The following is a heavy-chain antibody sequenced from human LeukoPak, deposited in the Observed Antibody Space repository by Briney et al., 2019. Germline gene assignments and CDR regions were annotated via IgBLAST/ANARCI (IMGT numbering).Heavy chain of an antibody. V-gene: IGHV1-2*02. CDR2: INPNSGGT. J-gene: IGHJ4*02. CDR3: ARRGYYDSSGYTTYDY. CDR1: GYTFTGYY. D-gene: IGHD3-22*01. Sequence: ASVKVSCKASGYTFTGYYMHWVRQAPGQGLEWMGWINPNSGGTNYAQKFQGRVTMTRDTSISTAYMELSRLRSDDTAVYYCARRGYYDSSGYTTYDYWGQGTLVTVSS.